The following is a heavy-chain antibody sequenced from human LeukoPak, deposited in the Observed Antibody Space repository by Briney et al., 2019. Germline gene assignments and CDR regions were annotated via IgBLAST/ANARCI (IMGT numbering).Heavy chain of an antibody. CDR2: INPSGGST. V-gene: IGHV1-46*01. CDR1: GYTFTSYY. Sequence: ASVKVSCKASGYTFTSYYMHWVRQAPGQGLEWMGIINPSGGSTSYAQKFQGRVTMTRDTSTSTVYMELSSLRSEDTAVYYCAXXDSNVAYYYGMDVWGQGTTVTVSS. J-gene: IGHJ6*02. CDR3: AXXDSNVAYYYGMDV. D-gene: IGHD4-11*01.